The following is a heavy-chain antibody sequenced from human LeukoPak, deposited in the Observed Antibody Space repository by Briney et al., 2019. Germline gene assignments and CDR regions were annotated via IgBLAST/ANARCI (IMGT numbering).Heavy chain of an antibody. CDR1: GGSFSGYY. Sequence: SETLSLTCAVYGGSFSGYYWSWIRQPPGKGLEWIGEINHSGSTNYNPSLKSRVTISVDTSKNQFSLKLGSVTAADTAVYYCARGSFYYYDGSGSVDYWGQGTLVTVSS. CDR3: ARGSFYYYDGSGSVDY. V-gene: IGHV4-34*01. D-gene: IGHD3-22*01. J-gene: IGHJ4*02. CDR2: INHSGST.